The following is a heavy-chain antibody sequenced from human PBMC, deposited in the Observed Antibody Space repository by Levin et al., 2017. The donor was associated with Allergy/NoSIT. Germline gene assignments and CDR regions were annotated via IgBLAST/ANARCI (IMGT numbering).Heavy chain of an antibody. D-gene: IGHD2-15*01. V-gene: IGHV3-7*01. CDR1: GFTFSRLG. J-gene: IGHJ4*02. CDR3: AQWYHSDY. Sequence: GESLKISCAASGFTFSRLGMSWVRQAPGKGLEWVANIDQDGSEKKYVDSVKGRFIISRDNAKNSLYLQMNSLRAEDTAVYYCAQWYHSDYWGQGTLVTVSS. CDR2: IDQDGSEK.